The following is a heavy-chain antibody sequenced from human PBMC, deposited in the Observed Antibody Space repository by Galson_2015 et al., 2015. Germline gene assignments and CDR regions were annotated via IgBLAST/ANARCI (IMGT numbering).Heavy chain of an antibody. V-gene: IGHV4-31*03. CDR1: GGSISSGGYY. J-gene: IGHJ4*02. Sequence: TLSLTCTVSGGSISSGGYYWSWIRQHPGKGLEWIGYIYYSGSTHYNPSLKSGVTISVDTSKNQFSLKLSSVTAADTAVYYCARDNGSGGSWGFDYWGQGTLVTVSS. CDR3: ARDNGSGGSWGFDY. CDR2: IYYSGST. D-gene: IGHD2-15*01.